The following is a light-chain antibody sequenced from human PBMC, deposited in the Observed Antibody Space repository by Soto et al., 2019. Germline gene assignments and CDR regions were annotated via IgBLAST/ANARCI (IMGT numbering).Light chain of an antibody. CDR3: QQYGSSPYT. Sequence: EIVLTQSPGTLSLSPGERATISCRASQSVSSSYLAWYQHKPGQAPRLLIYGASSRATGIPDRFIGSGSGTDFTLTTSRLEPEDFAVYYCQQYGSSPYTFGQGTKLEIK. V-gene: IGKV3-20*01. CDR1: QSVSSSY. CDR2: GAS. J-gene: IGKJ2*01.